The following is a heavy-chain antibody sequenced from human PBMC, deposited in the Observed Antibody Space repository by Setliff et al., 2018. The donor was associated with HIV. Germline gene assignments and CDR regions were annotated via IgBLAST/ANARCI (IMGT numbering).Heavy chain of an antibody. J-gene: IGHJ4*02. CDR2: IGSGDNTI. CDR3: VRDTHCTGGSCYEGF. V-gene: IGHV3-48*03. D-gene: IGHD2-15*01. Sequence: GGSLRLSCSASGFTFSDFEMNWVRQAPGKGLEWVAYIGSGDNTIFYADSVKGRFTISGDNARNSLYLQMNSLRAEDSALYYCVRDTHCTGGSCYEGFWGQGTRVTVSS. CDR1: GFTFSDFE.